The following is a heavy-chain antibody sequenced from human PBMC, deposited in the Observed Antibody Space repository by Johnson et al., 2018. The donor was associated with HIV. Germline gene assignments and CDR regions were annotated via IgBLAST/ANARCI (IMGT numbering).Heavy chain of an antibody. V-gene: IGHV3-30*02. Sequence: QVQLVESGGGVVQPGGSLRLSCAASGFTFNNYGMHWVRQAPGKGLEWVAFIRYDGSNKYYAESVKGRFTISRDNFKNTLYLQMNSLRAEDTAVYYCAKEGRISMIVGGACDIWGQGKMVTVSS. J-gene: IGHJ3*02. D-gene: IGHD3-22*01. CDR3: AKEGRISMIVGGACDI. CDR1: GFTFNNYG. CDR2: IRYDGSNK.